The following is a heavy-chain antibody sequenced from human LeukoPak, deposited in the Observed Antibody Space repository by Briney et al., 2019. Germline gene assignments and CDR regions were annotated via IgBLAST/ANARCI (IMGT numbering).Heavy chain of an antibody. CDR3: ARPMTLIPTDAFDI. J-gene: IGHJ3*02. CDR2: IYYSGST. Sequence: PSETLSLTCTVSGGSISSSSYYWGWIRQPPGKGLEWIGSIYYSGSTYYNPSLKSRVTISVDTSKNQFSLKLSSVTAADTAVYYCARPMTLIPTDAFDIWGQGTMVTVSS. V-gene: IGHV4-39*01. CDR1: GGSISSSSYY.